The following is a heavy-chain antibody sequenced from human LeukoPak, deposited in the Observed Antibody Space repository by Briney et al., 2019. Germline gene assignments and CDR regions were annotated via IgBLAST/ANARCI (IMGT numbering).Heavy chain of an antibody. CDR2: INTNTGNP. D-gene: IGHD3-16*01. J-gene: IGHJ4*02. Sequence: ASVKVSCKASGYTFTSYYMHWVRQAPGQGLEWMGWINTNTGNPTYAQGFTGRFVFSLDTSVSTAYLQISSLKAEDTAVYYCARDLGVFDGILFDYWGQGTLVTVSS. CDR1: GYTFTSYY. CDR3: ARDLGVFDGILFDY. V-gene: IGHV7-4-1*02.